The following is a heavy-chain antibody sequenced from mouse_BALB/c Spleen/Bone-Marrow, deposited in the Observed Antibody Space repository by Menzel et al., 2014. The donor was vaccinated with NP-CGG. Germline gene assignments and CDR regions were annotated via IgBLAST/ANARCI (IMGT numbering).Heavy chain of an antibody. CDR1: GFTFSSYT. V-gene: IGHV5-6-4*01. CDR3: TRDLYDGYTYYAMDY. CDR2: ISSVGIYT. D-gene: IGHD2-3*01. Sequence: EVKVEESGGGLVKPGGSLKLSCAASGFTFSSYTMSWVRLTPEKRLEWVATISSVGIYTYYPDSVKGRSTLSRDNAKNTLYLQISSMKSEDAAMYYCTRDLYDGYTYYAMDYWGQGTSVTVSS. J-gene: IGHJ4*01.